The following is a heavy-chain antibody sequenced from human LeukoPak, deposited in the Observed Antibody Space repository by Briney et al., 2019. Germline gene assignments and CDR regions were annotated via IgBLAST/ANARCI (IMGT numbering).Heavy chain of an antibody. CDR1: GGSISSTSYY. V-gene: IGHV4-39*01. CDR3: ARSWIQLWLGDLTFDY. Sequence: SETLSLTCAVSGGSISSTSYYWTWIRQPPGKGLGWIGSISYSGSTYYNPSLKRRVTISVDTSKNQFSLKLTSVTAADTAVYYCARSWIQLWLGDLTFDYWGQGTLVTVSS. D-gene: IGHD5-18*01. CDR2: ISYSGST. J-gene: IGHJ4*02.